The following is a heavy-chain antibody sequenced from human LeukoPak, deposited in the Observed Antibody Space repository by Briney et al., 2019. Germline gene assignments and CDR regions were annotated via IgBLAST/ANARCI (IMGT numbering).Heavy chain of an antibody. CDR1: GFTFSKDW. V-gene: IGHV3-74*01. D-gene: IGHD6-19*01. CDR2: INTDGTVT. J-gene: IGHJ4*02. CDR3: ATKQWLAPPPDS. Sequence: GGSLRLSCAAFGFTFSKDWMLWVRQAPGKGLGSVSRINTDGTVTTYADSVKGRFTVSRDNADNTMFLQMNSVRDEDTAVYYCATKQWLAPPPDSWGQGTSVTVSS.